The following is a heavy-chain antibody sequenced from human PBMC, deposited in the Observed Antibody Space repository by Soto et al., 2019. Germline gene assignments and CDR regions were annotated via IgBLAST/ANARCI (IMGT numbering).Heavy chain of an antibody. Sequence: GGSLRLSCAASGFTFSNAWMSWVRQAPGKGLEWVGRIKSKTDGGTTDYAAPVKGRVTISRDDSKNTLYLQMNSLKTEDTAVYYCTTEPYSSSWYGYWGQGTLVTVSS. D-gene: IGHD6-13*01. V-gene: IGHV3-15*01. CDR3: TTEPYSSSWYGY. J-gene: IGHJ4*02. CDR1: GFTFSNAW. CDR2: IKSKTDGGTT.